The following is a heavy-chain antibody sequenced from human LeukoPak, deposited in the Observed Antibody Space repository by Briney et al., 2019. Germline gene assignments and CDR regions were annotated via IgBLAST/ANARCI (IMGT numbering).Heavy chain of an antibody. V-gene: IGHV5-51*01. Sequence: GESLKISCKGSGYSFTSYWIAWVRQMPGGGQDWMGIIYPGDSDIRYSPSFQGQVTISADRSISTAYLQWSTLKASDSAMYYCARLHCGGGSCYSGSAYYFDYGGQGTLVTVSS. CDR3: ARLHCGGGSCYSGSAYYFDY. CDR1: GYSFTSYW. J-gene: IGHJ4*02. CDR2: IYPGDSDI. D-gene: IGHD2-15*01.